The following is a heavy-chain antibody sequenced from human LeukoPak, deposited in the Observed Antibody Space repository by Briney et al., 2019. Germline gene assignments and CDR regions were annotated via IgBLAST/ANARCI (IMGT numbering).Heavy chain of an antibody. CDR1: GFTFSNYW. Sequence: GGSLRLSCAASGFTFSNYWMRWVRQAPGKGLEWVGGVKCKINGETTDYGEAVKGRFIICRDDTNNTMYLQMDSMKTEDTTLYYCTAENYYDIGWYGAFDIWGQGTMVTVSS. J-gene: IGHJ3*02. CDR2: VKCKINGETT. V-gene: IGHV3-15*01. D-gene: IGHD6-19*01. CDR3: TAENYYDIGWYGAFDI.